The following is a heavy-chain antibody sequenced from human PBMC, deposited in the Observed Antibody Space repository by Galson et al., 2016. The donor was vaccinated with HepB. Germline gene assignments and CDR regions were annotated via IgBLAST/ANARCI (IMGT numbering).Heavy chain of an antibody. V-gene: IGHV5-51*01. CDR1: AYSFTSYW. CDR2: IYPGDSDT. J-gene: IGHJ4*02. Sequence: QSGAEVKKPGESLRISCKGSAYSFTSYWIGWVRQMPGKGLEWMAMIYPGDSDTRYSPSFQGQVTISADKSISTAYLQWSSLKASDTAMYYCARRGIAVAGRGGIDYWGQGTRVTVSS. CDR3: ARRGIAVAGRGGIDY. D-gene: IGHD6-19*01.